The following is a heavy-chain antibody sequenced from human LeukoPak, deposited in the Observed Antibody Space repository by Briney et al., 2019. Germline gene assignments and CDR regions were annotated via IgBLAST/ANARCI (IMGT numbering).Heavy chain of an antibody. CDR2: IHTSNGAT. Sequence: ASVKVSCKASGYTFSDYYIHWMRQAPGQGLEWLGWIHTSNGATKYAQKFQGRVTMTTDTSFATVYMELSRLTSDDTAVYYCARDPPLWIGWYFDLWGRGTLVIVSS. J-gene: IGHJ2*01. D-gene: IGHD2-2*03. CDR3: ARDPPLWIGWYFDL. CDR1: GYTFSDYY. V-gene: IGHV1-2*02.